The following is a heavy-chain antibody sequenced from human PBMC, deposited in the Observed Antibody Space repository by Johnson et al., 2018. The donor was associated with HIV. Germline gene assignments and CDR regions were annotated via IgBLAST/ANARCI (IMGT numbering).Heavy chain of an antibody. CDR3: TICITMIVVVTTDAFDI. D-gene: IGHD3-22*01. Sequence: VQLVESGGGLVQPGGSLRLSCAASGFTFSSYAMSWVRQAPGKGLEWVSAISSSGSTYYADSVKGRFTISRDNSKNTLYLQMNSLRAEDTAVYYCTICITMIVVVTTDAFDIWGQGTMVTVSS. V-gene: IGHV3-23*04. CDR1: GFTFSSYA. CDR2: ISSSGST. J-gene: IGHJ3*02.